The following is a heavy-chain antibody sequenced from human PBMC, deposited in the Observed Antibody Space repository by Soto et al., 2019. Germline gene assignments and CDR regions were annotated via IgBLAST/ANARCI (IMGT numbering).Heavy chain of an antibody. CDR3: ARGGVEQQLVRIGWFDP. CDR2: IYYSGST. D-gene: IGHD6-13*01. Sequence: SETLCVTCTFSVGSISIGGYYWSWIRQHRGKGLEWIGYIYYSGSTYYNPSLKSRVTISVDTSKNQFSLKLSSVTAADTAVYYCARGGVEQQLVRIGWFDPWGQGTMVTVSS. CDR1: VGSISIGGYY. V-gene: IGHV4-31*03. J-gene: IGHJ5*02.